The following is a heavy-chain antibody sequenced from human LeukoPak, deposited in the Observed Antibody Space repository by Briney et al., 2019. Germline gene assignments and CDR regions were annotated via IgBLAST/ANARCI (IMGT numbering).Heavy chain of an antibody. CDR3: ASSRVPGASLPYFYYMDV. CDR2: IIPIFGTA. Sequence: SVKVSCKASGGTFSSYAISWVRQAPGQGLEWMGGIIPIFGTANYAQKFQGRVTITTDESTSTAYMELSSLRSEDTAVYCCASSRVPGASLPYFYYMDVWGKGTTVTVSS. V-gene: IGHV1-69*05. CDR1: GGTFSSYA. D-gene: IGHD2-2*01. J-gene: IGHJ6*03.